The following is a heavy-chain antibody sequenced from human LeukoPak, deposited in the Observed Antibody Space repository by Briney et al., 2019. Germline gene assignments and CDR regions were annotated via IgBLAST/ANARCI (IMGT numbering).Heavy chain of an antibody. Sequence: GGSLRLSCAASGFSVSNTYMNWVRQAPGKGLEWVSTIYSGGSTYYADSVKGRFTISRGNSKNTLYLQMKRRRAEDTAVYYCARDEVYYYYSSGSYSYYDCMDGWGQGTTVTVSS. CDR1: GFSVSNTY. CDR2: IYSGGST. V-gene: IGHV3-66*01. J-gene: IGHJ6*02. D-gene: IGHD3-22*01. CDR3: ARDEVYYYYSSGSYSYYDCMDG.